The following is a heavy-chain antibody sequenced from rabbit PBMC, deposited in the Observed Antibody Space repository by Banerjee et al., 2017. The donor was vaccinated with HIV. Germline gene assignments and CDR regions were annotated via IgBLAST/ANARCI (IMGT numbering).Heavy chain of an antibody. D-gene: IGHD6-1*01. CDR3: ARGYGAATGLDL. V-gene: IGHV1S45*01. Sequence: QEQLEESGGDLVKPEGSLTLTCTASGFSFSNKYVMCWVRQAPGKGPEWIGCINTGSSGRTYYASWAKGRFTISKISSTTVTLQITSLTAADTATYFCARGYGAATGLDLWGQGTLVTVS. CDR2: INTGSSGRT. CDR1: GFSFSNKYV. J-gene: IGHJ3*01.